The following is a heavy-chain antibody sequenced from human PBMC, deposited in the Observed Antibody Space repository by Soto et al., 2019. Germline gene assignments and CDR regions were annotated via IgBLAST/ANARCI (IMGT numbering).Heavy chain of an antibody. J-gene: IGHJ5*02. CDR3: ARALMEDDYGDYSNWFDP. CDR2: ISAYNGNT. CDR1: GYTFTSYG. Sequence: ASVKVSCKASGYTFTSYGISWVRQAPGQGLEWMGWISAYNGNTNYAQKLQGRVTMTTDTSTSTAYMELRSLRSDDTAVYYCARALMEDDYGDYSNWFDPWGQGTLVTVSS. V-gene: IGHV1-18*01. D-gene: IGHD4-17*01.